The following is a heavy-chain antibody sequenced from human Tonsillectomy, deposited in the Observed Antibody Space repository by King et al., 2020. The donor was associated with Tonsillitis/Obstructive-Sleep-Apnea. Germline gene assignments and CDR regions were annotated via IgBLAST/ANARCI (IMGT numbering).Heavy chain of an antibody. D-gene: IGHD2-21*02. CDR1: GGSFSGYY. Sequence: HVQLPQWGAGLLKPSEALSLTCAVYGGSFSGYYWSWIRQPPGKGLEWIGEINQSGSANYNPSLKSRVTISVDTSKSQFSLKLTSVTAADTAVYYCARGPRRGIVVLTARGAFDIWGQGTMVSVSS. CDR3: ARGPRRGIVVLTARGAFDI. CDR2: INQSGSA. J-gene: IGHJ3*02. V-gene: IGHV4-34*01.